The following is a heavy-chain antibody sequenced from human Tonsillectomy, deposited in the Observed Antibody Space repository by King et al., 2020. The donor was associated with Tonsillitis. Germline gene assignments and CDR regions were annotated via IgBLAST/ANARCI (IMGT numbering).Heavy chain of an antibody. CDR1: GYSFANYW. CDR3: ARHSDSDFLDY. D-gene: IGHD4-11*01. CDR2: IYPDDSDI. J-gene: IGHJ4*02. Sequence: VQLVQSGAEVKKPGDSLKISCKTSGYSFANYWIGWVRQMPGEGLEWVGIIYPDDSDIRYSPSFEGQVTISSDKSINPAYLQWSSLKASDTAMYYCARHSDSDFLDYWGLGTLVTVSS. V-gene: IGHV5-51*01.